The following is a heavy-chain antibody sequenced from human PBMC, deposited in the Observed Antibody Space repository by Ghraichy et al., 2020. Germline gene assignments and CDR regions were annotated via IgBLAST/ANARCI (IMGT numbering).Heavy chain of an antibody. CDR1: GGSISSSNW. J-gene: IGHJ6*02. V-gene: IGHV4-4*02. Sequence: ESLNISCAVSGGSISSSNWWSWVRQPPGKGLEWIGENYHSGSTNYNPSLKSRLTISVDKYKNQFSLKLSTVTAADTAVYYCARKLGVGPHRRLSYYYYGMDVWGQGTTVTVSS. CDR2: NYHSGST. CDR3: ARKLGVGPHRRLSYYYYGMDV. D-gene: IGHD1-14*01.